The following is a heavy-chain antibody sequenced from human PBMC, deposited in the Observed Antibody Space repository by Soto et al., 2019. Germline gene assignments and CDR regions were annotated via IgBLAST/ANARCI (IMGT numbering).Heavy chain of an antibody. D-gene: IGHD3-3*01. Sequence: QVQLVQSGAEVKKPGASXXXXXXXSGYTFTSYXINXVRQATGQGLEWMGWMNPNSGNTGYAQKFQGRVTMTRNTSISTAYMELSSLRSEDTAVYYCARGSGITIFGGPDPWGQGTLVTVSS. CDR3: ARGSGITIFGGPDP. J-gene: IGHJ5*02. V-gene: IGHV1-8*01. CDR2: MNPNSGNT. CDR1: GYTFTSYX.